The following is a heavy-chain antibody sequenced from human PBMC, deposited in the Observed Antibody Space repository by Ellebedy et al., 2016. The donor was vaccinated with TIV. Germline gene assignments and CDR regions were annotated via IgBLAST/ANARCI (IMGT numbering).Heavy chain of an antibody. J-gene: IGHJ4*02. D-gene: IGHD7-27*01. CDR3: ATTGDLRYPYYFDY. V-gene: IGHV3-15*01. Sequence: GESLKISCAASGFTFTTYWMSWVRQAPGKGLEWVGRIKSKSDGGATDYAAPVKGRCTISRDDSKNTLFLQMNSLQTEDTAVYFCATTGDLRYPYYFDYWGQGALVTVSS. CDR2: IKSKSDGGAT. CDR1: GFTFTTYW.